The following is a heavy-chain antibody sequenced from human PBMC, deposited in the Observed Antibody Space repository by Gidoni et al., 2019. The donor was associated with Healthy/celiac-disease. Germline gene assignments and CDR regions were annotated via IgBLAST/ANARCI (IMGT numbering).Heavy chain of an antibody. J-gene: IGHJ6*02. CDR3: ARDPIGEGGMDV. CDR2: ISYDGSTK. Sequence: QVQLVESGGGVVQPGRSLRLSCAASGCTFSSYGMHWVRQAPGKGLEWVAVISYDGSTKDYADSVQGRFTISRDNSKNTLYLQMNSLRAEDTAVYYCARDPIGEGGMDVWGQGTTVTVSS. CDR1: GCTFSSYG. D-gene: IGHD1-26*01. V-gene: IGHV3-33*01.